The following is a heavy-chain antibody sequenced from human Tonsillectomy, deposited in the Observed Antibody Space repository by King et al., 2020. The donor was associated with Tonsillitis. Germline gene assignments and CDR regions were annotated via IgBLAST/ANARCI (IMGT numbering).Heavy chain of an antibody. J-gene: IGHJ3*02. CDR1: GFTFSSYA. Sequence: VQLVESGGGLVQPGGSLRLSCAASGFTFSSYAMSWVRQAPGKGLEWVSAISGSGDSTFYAGSVKGRFTISRDNSKNTLYLEMNSLRAEDTAVYYCARSLYRSVGAMVQAFDIWGQGTMVTVSS. CDR2: ISGSGDST. D-gene: IGHD1-26*01. CDR3: ARSLYRSVGAMVQAFDI. V-gene: IGHV3-23*04.